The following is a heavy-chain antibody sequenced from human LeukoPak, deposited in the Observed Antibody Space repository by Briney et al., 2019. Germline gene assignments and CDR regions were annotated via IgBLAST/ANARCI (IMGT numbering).Heavy chain of an antibody. J-gene: IGHJ4*02. D-gene: IGHD5-24*01. CDR1: GGSISSSNW. Sequence: SETLSLTCAVSGGSISSSNWWSWVRQPPGKGLEWIGEIYHSGSTNYNPSLKSRVTISVDKSKNQFSLKLSSVTAADTAVYYCARAPQGPHGMATNFDYWGQGTLVTVSS. CDR2: IYHSGST. CDR3: ARAPQGPHGMATNFDY. V-gene: IGHV4-4*02.